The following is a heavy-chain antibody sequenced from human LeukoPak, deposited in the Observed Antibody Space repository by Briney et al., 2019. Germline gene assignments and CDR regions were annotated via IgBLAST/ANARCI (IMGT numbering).Heavy chain of an antibody. Sequence: PSETLSLTCTVSGDSISSSSYYWGWIRQPPGKGLEWIGSVHYSGSTYFDPSLKSRVTISVDTSKNQFSLKLSSVTAADTAVYYCARNHGGSYYGYFQYWGQGTLVTVSS. J-gene: IGHJ1*01. CDR1: GDSISSSSYY. V-gene: IGHV4-39*07. CDR2: VHYSGST. D-gene: IGHD1-26*01. CDR3: ARNHGGSYYGYFQY.